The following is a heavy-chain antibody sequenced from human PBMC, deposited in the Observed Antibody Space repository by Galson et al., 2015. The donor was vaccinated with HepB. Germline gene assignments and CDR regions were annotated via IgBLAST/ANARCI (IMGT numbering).Heavy chain of an antibody. CDR1: GFTFSSYA. V-gene: IGHV3-23*01. Sequence: SLRLSCAASGFTFSSYAMSWVRQAPGMGLEWVSAISGSGGSTYYADSVKGRFTISRDNSKNTLYLQMNSLRAEDTAVYYCAKDYLWFGELSNYDYWGQGTLVTVSS. CDR2: ISGSGGST. CDR3: AKDYLWFGELSNYDY. D-gene: IGHD3-10*01. J-gene: IGHJ4*02.